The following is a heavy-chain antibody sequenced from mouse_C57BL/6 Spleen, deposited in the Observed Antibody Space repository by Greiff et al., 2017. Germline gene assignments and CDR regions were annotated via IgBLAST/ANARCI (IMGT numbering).Heavy chain of an antibody. D-gene: IGHD2-14*01. Sequence: EVQLQQSGPELVKPGASVKIPCKASGYKFTDYNMDWVKQSNGKSLEWIGGINPNNGGTIYNQKFKGKATLTVDKSSSPAYLELRSLTSEYTAVYYCARSRGYAEVWFAYWGQGTLVTVSA. CDR3: ARSRGYAEVWFAY. CDR1: GYKFTDYN. CDR2: INPNNGGT. J-gene: IGHJ3*01. V-gene: IGHV1-18*01.